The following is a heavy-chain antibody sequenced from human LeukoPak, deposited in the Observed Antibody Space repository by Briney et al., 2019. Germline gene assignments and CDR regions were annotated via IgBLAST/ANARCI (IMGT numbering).Heavy chain of an antibody. Sequence: ASVKVSCKASGYTFTGYYMHWVRQAPGRGLEWMGWINPNSGGTNYAQKFQGRVTMTRDTSISTAYMELSRLRSDDTAVYYCARDGGIAAAGSIDFDYWGQGTLVTVSS. V-gene: IGHV1-2*02. CDR1: GYTFTGYY. J-gene: IGHJ4*02. CDR2: INPNSGGT. CDR3: ARDGGIAAAGSIDFDY. D-gene: IGHD6-13*01.